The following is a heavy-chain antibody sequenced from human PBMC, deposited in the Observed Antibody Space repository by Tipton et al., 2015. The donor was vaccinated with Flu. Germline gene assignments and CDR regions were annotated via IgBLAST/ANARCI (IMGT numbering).Heavy chain of an antibody. D-gene: IGHD1-26*01. J-gene: IGHJ1*01. V-gene: IGHV3-48*03. CDR3: ARVGSAFVARDRPPDL. Sequence: SLRLSCAASGFTFSNYAMNWVRQAPGKGLGWVSFISSSAGTTYYADSVKSRFTISRDNAKSSLYLQMNSLKAGDTAVYYCARVGSAFVARDRPPDLWRQGALVTVFS. CDR1: GFTFSNYA. CDR2: ISSSAGTT.